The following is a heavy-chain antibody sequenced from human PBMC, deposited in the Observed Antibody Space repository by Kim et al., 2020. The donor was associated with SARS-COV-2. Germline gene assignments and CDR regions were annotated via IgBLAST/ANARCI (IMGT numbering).Heavy chain of an antibody. V-gene: IGHV3-9*01. J-gene: IGHJ6*02. CDR3: AKDYGMDV. CDR2: ISWNSGSI. CDR1: GFTFDDYA. Sequence: GGSLRLSCAASGFTFDDYAMHWVRQAPGKGLEWVSGISWNSGSIGYADSVKGRFTISRDNAKNSLYLQMNSLRAEDTALYYCAKDYGMDVWGQGTTVTVSS.